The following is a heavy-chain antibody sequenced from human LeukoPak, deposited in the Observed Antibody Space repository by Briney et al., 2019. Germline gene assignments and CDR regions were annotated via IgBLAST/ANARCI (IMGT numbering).Heavy chain of an antibody. Sequence: GGSLRLSCVGSGFTLRDYHMAWVRQAPGMGLEWVGRTRSKVRKYATEYAASVKGRFTISRDESENSVFLHLSSLTVEDTALYYCARDGAEGDDSAFDVWGQGTMVTVSS. J-gene: IGHJ3*01. D-gene: IGHD3-22*01. V-gene: IGHV3-72*01. CDR1: GFTLRDYH. CDR3: ARDGAEGDDSAFDV. CDR2: TRSKVRKYAT.